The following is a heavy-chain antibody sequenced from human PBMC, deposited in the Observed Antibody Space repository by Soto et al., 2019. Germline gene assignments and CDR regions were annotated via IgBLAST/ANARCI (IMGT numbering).Heavy chain of an antibody. V-gene: IGHV3-33*01. J-gene: IGHJ6*02. D-gene: IGHD2-15*01. Sequence: GGSLRLSCAASGFTFSSYGMHWVRQAPGKGLEWVAVIWYDGSNKYYADSVKGRFTISRDNSKNTLYLQMNSLRAEDTAVYYCARDQIPNLDCSGGSCYYYYYGMDVWGQGTTVTVSS. CDR1: GFTFSSYG. CDR3: ARDQIPNLDCSGGSCYYYYYGMDV. CDR2: IWYDGSNK.